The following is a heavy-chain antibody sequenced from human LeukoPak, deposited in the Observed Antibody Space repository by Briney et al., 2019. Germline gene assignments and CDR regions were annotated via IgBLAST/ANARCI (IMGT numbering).Heavy chain of an antibody. D-gene: IGHD1-26*01. V-gene: IGHV4-4*07. CDR1: GGSFSGYY. Sequence: PSETLSLTCAVYGGSFSGYYWSWIRQPAGKGLEWIGRIYTSGSTNYNPSLKSRVTISVDTSKNQFSLKLSSVTAADTAVYYCARDDEWELPFDYWGQGTLVTVSS. CDR3: ARDDEWELPFDY. J-gene: IGHJ4*02. CDR2: IYTSGST.